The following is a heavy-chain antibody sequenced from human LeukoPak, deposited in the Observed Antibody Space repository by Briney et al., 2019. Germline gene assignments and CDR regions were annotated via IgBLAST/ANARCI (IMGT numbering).Heavy chain of an antibody. J-gene: IGHJ4*02. CDR2: IWYDGSNK. CDR1: GFTFSSYG. Sequence: GGSLRLSCAASGFTFSSYGMHWVRQAPGKGLEWVAVIWYDGSNKYYADSVKGRFTISRDNSKNTLYLQMNSLRAEDTAVYYCARDSKATSSFDYWGQGTLVTVSS. CDR3: ARDSKATSSFDY. D-gene: IGHD1-26*01. V-gene: IGHV3-33*01.